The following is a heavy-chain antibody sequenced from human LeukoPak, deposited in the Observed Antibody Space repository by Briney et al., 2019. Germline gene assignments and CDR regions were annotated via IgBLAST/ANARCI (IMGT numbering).Heavy chain of an antibody. Sequence: SETLSLTCAVYGGSFSGYYWTWVRQPPGKGLEWIGEINDRGSTTYNPSLKSRVTISVDTSKNQFSLRLSSVTAADTAVYYCARRPGISRYYYYIDVWGKGTTVTVSS. CDR3: ARRPGISRYYYYIDV. J-gene: IGHJ6*03. CDR1: GGSFSGYY. CDR2: INDRGST. V-gene: IGHV4-34*01.